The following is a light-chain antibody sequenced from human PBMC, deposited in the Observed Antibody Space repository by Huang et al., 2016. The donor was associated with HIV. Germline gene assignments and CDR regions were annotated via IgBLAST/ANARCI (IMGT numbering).Light chain of an antibody. J-gene: IGKJ3*01. V-gene: IGKV3-11*01. CDR1: QSVSNS. CDR3: QQRNNWRGVT. Sequence: EIVLTQYPATLSLSPGERATLSCRASQSVSNSLAWYQQKPGQAPRLLISDASNTALGIPARFSGSGSGPDFTLTISSLEPEDFAVYYCQQRNNWRGVTFGPGTKVDIK. CDR2: DAS.